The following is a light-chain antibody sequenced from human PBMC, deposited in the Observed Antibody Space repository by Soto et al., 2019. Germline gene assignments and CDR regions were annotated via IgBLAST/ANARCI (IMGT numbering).Light chain of an antibody. CDR1: QSIGDT. CDR2: ETS. V-gene: IGKV3-20*01. CDR3: QQYGSSPPIT. Sequence: EIVMTQSPATLSVSPGGRATLSCRASQSIGDTLAWYQQKPGQAPRLLIYETSSRATGIPDRFSGSGSQTDFTLTISRLEPEDFAVYYCQQYGSSPPITFGQGTRLEIK. J-gene: IGKJ5*01.